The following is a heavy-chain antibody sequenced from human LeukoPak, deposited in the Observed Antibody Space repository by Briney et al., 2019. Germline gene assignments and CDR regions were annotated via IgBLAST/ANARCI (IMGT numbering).Heavy chain of an antibody. D-gene: IGHD5-18*01. V-gene: IGHV4-59*01. CDR2: VYHTGAS. J-gene: IGHJ4*02. CDR1: GDSITGYY. CDR3: ARALDTWSALDY. Sequence: PSETLSLTCTVSGDSITGYYWRWGRQPPGKGLEWVGYVYHTGASNYNPSVRSRITMSVDTSKNQYSMNLTSVTAADTAVYYCARALDTWSALDYWGLGTLVSVSS.